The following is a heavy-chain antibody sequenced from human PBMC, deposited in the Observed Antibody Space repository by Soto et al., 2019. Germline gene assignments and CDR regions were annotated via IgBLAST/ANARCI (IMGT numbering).Heavy chain of an antibody. CDR1: GGTFSSYA. J-gene: IGHJ6*02. Sequence: SVKVSCKASGGTFSSYAISWVRQAPGQGLEWMGGIIPIFGTANYAQKFQGRVTITADESTSTAYMELSSLRSEDTAVYYCARGDSSGWPRYYYYYGMDVWGQGTTVTVSS. CDR2: IIPIFGTA. D-gene: IGHD6-19*01. V-gene: IGHV1-69*13. CDR3: ARGDSSGWPRYYYYYGMDV.